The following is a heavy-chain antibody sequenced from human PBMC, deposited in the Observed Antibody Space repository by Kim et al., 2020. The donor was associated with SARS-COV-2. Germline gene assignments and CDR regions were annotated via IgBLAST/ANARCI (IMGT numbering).Heavy chain of an antibody. Sequence: SVKVSCKASGFTFTNSAMQWVRQARGQRLEWIGWIVVGSGNTNYAQKFQERVTITRDMSTSTAFMELSSLRSEDTAVYYCAADRVGLDPWGQGTLVTVS. CDR2: IVVGSGNT. CDR3: AADRVGLDP. V-gene: IGHV1-58*02. J-gene: IGHJ5*02. CDR1: GFTFTNSA. D-gene: IGHD3-16*01.